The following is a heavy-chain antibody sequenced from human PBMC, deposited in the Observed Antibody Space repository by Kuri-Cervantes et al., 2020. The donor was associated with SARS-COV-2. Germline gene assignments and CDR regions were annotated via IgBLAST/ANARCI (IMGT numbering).Heavy chain of an antibody. V-gene: IGHV4-61*02. CDR1: GVAVTGGTYY. Sequence: SETLSLTCAVSGVAVTGGTYYWAWIRRPAGKGLEWIGRIYTSGSTNYNPSLKSRVTMSVDTSKNQFSLKLSSVTAADTAVYYCARGSPYGDYGDGSYYYYMDVWGKGTTVTVSS. J-gene: IGHJ6*03. CDR3: ARGSPYGDYGDGSYYYYMDV. CDR2: IYTSGST. D-gene: IGHD4-17*01.